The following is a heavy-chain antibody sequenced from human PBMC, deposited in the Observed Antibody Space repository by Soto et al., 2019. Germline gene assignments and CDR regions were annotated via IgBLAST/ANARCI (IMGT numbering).Heavy chain of an antibody. CDR3: ARAGLRYFAWLLPYYFDY. CDR2: IIPILGIA. Sequence: QVQLVQSGAEVKKPGSSVKVSCKASGGTFSSYTISWVRQAPGQGLEWMGRIIPILGIANYAQKFQGRVTITADKTTSTAYMELSSLRSEDTAVYYCARAGLRYFAWLLPYYFDYWGQGTLVTVSS. J-gene: IGHJ4*02. V-gene: IGHV1-69*02. D-gene: IGHD3-9*01. CDR1: GGTFSSYT.